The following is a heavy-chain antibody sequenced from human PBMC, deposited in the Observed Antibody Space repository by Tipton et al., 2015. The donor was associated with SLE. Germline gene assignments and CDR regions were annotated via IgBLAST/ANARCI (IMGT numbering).Heavy chain of an antibody. CDR3: ARGRTQNWDRPDI. CDR2: VSYTGGS. D-gene: IGHD7-27*01. J-gene: IGHJ3*02. CDR1: GGSISSFH. Sequence: GLVKPSETLSLTCTVSGGSISSFHWTWIRQPPGKGLEWIGYVSYTGGSTYSPSLKSRVTISVDTSKNQFSLILNSVTAADTAIYYCARGRTQNWDRPDIWGQGTMVTVSS. V-gene: IGHV4-59*01.